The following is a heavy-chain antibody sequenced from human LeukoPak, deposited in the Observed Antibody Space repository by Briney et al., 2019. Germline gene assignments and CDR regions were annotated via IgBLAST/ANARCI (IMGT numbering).Heavy chain of an antibody. CDR1: GGSISSSSYY. CDR3: ARGDHYHDWFDP. V-gene: IGHV4-39*07. Sequence: SETLSLTCTVSGGSISSSSYYWGWIRQPPGKGLEWIGSTYYSGSTYYNPSLKSRVTISVDTSKNQFSLKLSSVTAADTAVYYSARGDHYHDWFDPWGQGTLVTVSS. D-gene: IGHD3-10*01. CDR2: TYYSGST. J-gene: IGHJ5*02.